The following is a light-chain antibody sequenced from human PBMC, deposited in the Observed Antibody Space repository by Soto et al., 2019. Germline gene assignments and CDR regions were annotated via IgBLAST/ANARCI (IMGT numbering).Light chain of an antibody. CDR3: QQYDTGPYT. Sequence: DIVMAQSPDSLTVSLGERATINCKSSQSVLYSSNNKNYLAWYQQKPGQPPRLLIYWASTRESGVPDRFSGSGSGTDFTLTISSLQAEDMAVYYCQQYDTGPYTFGQGTKLEMK. CDR2: WAS. J-gene: IGKJ2*01. CDR1: QSVLYSSNNKNY. V-gene: IGKV4-1*01.